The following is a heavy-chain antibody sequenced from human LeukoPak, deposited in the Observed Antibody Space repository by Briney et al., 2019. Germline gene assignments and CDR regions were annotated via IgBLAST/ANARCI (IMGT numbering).Heavy chain of an antibody. CDR2: ISGSGGST. D-gene: IGHD6-6*01. V-gene: IGHV3-23*01. Sequence: PGGSLRLSCEASGFTFSSYAMSWVRQAPGKGLEWVSAISGSGGSTYYADSVKGRFTISRDNSKNTLYLQMNSLRAEDTAVYYCAKDLASQLGRGFYYYYGMDVWGQGTTVTVSS. J-gene: IGHJ6*02. CDR3: AKDLASQLGRGFYYYYGMDV. CDR1: GFTFSSYA.